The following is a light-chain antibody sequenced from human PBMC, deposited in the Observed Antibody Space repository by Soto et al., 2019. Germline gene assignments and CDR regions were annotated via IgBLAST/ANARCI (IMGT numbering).Light chain of an antibody. J-gene: IGKJ1*01. CDR3: QQSFSFPPT. Sequence: DIQMTQSPSSLSASVGDRVTITCRASRNVNNFLNWYQQKPGKAPDLLIYGASRLQIGVPSRFTGSGSETDFTLTISSLQPEEFATYFCQQSFSFPPTFGQGTKVDIK. CDR1: RNVNNF. CDR2: GAS. V-gene: IGKV1-39*01.